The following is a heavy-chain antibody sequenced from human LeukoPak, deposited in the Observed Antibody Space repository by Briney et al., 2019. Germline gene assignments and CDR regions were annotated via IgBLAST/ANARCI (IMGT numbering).Heavy chain of an antibody. CDR3: ARDYIAYDPLDY. D-gene: IGHD3-3*01. Sequence: GVSLRLSCAASGFTFSSYDMNWVRQAPGKGLEWVSSISSRSTSIYYADSVKGRFTISRDNAKNSLYLQMNSLRAEDTAVYWCARDYIAYDPLDYWGQGTLVTVSS. CDR2: ISSRSTSI. J-gene: IGHJ4*02. CDR1: GFTFSSYD. V-gene: IGHV3-21*01.